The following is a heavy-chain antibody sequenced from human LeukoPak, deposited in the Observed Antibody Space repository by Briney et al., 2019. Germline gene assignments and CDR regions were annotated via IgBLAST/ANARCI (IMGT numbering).Heavy chain of an antibody. V-gene: IGHV3-21*01. D-gene: IGHD6-19*01. CDR3: ARVYSSGWDY. CDR1: RFTFSNYN. J-gene: IGHJ4*02. Sequence: GGSLRLSCAASRFTFSNYNMNWVRQAPGKGLEWVSSISSSSSYIYYADSVKGRFTISRDNAKNSLYLQMNSLRAEDTAVYYCARVYSSGWDYWGQGTLVTVSS. CDR2: ISSSSSYI.